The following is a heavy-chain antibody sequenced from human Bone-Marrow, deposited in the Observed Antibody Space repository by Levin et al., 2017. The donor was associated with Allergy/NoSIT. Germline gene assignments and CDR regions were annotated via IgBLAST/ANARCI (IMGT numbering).Heavy chain of an antibody. Sequence: ESLKISCAASGFTLSNTWMSWVRQAPGKGLEWVGHIKSKTDGGTTDYAAPVEDRFTILRDDSNNTLYLQMNSLRSEDTAVYYCTTERGYGSGYLDYWGQGTLVTVSS. J-gene: IGHJ4*02. CDR1: GFTLSNTW. CDR2: IKSKTDGGTT. D-gene: IGHD5-18*01. V-gene: IGHV3-15*01. CDR3: TTERGYGSGYLDY.